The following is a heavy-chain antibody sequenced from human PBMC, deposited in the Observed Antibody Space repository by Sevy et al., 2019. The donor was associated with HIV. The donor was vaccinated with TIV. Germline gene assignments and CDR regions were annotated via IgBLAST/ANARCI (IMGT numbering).Heavy chain of an antibody. D-gene: IGHD3-22*01. CDR1: GFTFSSYS. CDR3: ARDPTYFYDSSGYPLDY. J-gene: IGHJ4*02. Sequence: GESLKISCAASGFTFSSYSMNWVRQAPGKGLEWVSSISSSNSYIYYTDSVKGRFTISRDNAKNSLFLQMNSLRADDTAMYYCARDPTYFYDSSGYPLDYWGQGTLVTVSS. V-gene: IGHV3-21*01. CDR2: ISSSNSYI.